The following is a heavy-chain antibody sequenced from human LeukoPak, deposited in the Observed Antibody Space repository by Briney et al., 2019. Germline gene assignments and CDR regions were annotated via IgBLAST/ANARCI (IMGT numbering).Heavy chain of an antibody. Sequence: GGSLRLSCATSGFPFSDFSMSWVRQAPGKGLEWVSTTNSGGTSTYYAESVKGRVTISRDNSKNTLYLQMSSLRVEDTAVYYCAKQSYARSLGEGGPGTLVSVSS. V-gene: IGHV3-23*01. CDR1: GFPFSDFS. CDR2: TNSGGTST. CDR3: AKQSYARSLGE. D-gene: IGHD2-8*01. J-gene: IGHJ4*02.